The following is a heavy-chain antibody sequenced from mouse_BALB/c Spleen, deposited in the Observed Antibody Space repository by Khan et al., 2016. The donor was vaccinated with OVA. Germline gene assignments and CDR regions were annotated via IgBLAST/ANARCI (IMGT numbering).Heavy chain of an antibody. CDR2: IGPGSSNA. D-gene: IGHD1-1*01. CDR1: GYTFTSYW. CDR3: ARENYYGRSGYAMDY. J-gene: IGHJ4*01. Sequence: DLVKPGASVKLSCKASGYTFTSYWINWIKQRPGQGLEWIGRIGPGSSNAYYNDMFKAKATLTVDTSSNTAYIQLSSLSSEDSAVYFCARENYYGRSGYAMDYWGQGTSVTVSA. V-gene: IGHV1S41*01.